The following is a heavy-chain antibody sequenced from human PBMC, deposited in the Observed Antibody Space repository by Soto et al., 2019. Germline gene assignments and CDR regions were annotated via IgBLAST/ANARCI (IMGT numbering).Heavy chain of an antibody. D-gene: IGHD5-12*01. V-gene: IGHV1-18*01. CDR1: GYTFTSYG. Sequence: ASVKVSCKASGYTFTSYGISWVRQAPGQGLEWMGWISAYNGNTNYAQKLQGRVTMTTDTSTSTAYMELRSLRSDDTAVYYCARVKSGYSGYAAFYYYYGMDVWGQGTTVTVSS. J-gene: IGHJ6*02. CDR2: ISAYNGNT. CDR3: ARVKSGYSGYAAFYYYYGMDV.